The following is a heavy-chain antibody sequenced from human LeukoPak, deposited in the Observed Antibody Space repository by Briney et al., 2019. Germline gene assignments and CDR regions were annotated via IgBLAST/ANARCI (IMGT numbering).Heavy chain of an antibody. CDR1: GFTVSSNY. J-gene: IGHJ6*02. Sequence: GGSLRLSCAASGFTVSSNYVSWVRQAPGKGLEWVSTISDSGGSTYYADSVKGRFTISRDNPKSTLYLQMNSLRAEDTAVYYCGRYYVMDVWGQGTSVTVSS. CDR3: GRYYVMDV. CDR2: ISDSGGST. V-gene: IGHV3-23*01.